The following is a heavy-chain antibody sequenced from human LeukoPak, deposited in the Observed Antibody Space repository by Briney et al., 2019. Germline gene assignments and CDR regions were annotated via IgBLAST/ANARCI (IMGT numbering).Heavy chain of an antibody. D-gene: IGHD2-2*01. J-gene: IGHJ3*02. CDR1: GGTFSSYA. CDR2: IIPIFGTA. CDR3: ASGVVVVPAAADAFDI. Sequence: SVKVSCKASGGTFSSYAISWVRQAPGQGLERMGGIIPIFGTANYAQKFQGRVTITTDESTSTAYMELSSLRSEDTAVYYCASGVVVVPAAADAFDIWGQGTTVTVSS. V-gene: IGHV1-69*05.